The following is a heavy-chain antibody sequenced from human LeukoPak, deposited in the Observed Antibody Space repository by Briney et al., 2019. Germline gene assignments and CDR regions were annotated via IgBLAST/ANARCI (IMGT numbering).Heavy chain of an antibody. CDR3: ARSGRYPGGFHGVDV. Sequence: ASVKVSCKASGGTFSRYPISWVRQAPGQGLEWMGGIIPFIGTPTYAPKFQGRLTITADESTSTAYIALGSLRAGDTAVYFCARSGRYPGGFHGVDVWGQGTTVTVSS. CDR2: IIPFIGTP. CDR1: GGTFSRYP. J-gene: IGHJ6*02. V-gene: IGHV1-69*13. D-gene: IGHD3-16*01.